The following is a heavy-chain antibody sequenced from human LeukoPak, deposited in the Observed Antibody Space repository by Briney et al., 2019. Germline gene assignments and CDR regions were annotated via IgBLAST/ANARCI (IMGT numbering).Heavy chain of an antibody. J-gene: IGHJ4*02. CDR2: IYYSGST. D-gene: IGHD5-18*01. CDR3: ARAGSGYSYGPVDY. V-gene: IGHV4-39*07. Sequence: SETLSLTCTVSGGSISSSSYYWGWIRQPPGKGLEWIGSIYYSGSTYYNPSLKSRVTISVDTSKNQFSLKLSSVTAADTAVYYCARAGSGYSYGPVDYWGQGTLVTVSS. CDR1: GGSISSSSYY.